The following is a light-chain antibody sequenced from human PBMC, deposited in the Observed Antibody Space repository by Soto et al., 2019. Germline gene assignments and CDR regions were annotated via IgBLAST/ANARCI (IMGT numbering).Light chain of an antibody. CDR3: GSYTSTDTPFV. CDR2: GVS. V-gene: IGLV2-14*01. Sequence: QPASLSVSPGQSITISFTGTSTDVGGYNYVSCYQHHPGKGPKLIIYGVSNRPSGVSDRFSGSKSGNKASLIISNLEAEDESDYYCGSYTSTDTPFVFGTGTKVTVL. CDR1: STDVGGYNY. J-gene: IGLJ1*01.